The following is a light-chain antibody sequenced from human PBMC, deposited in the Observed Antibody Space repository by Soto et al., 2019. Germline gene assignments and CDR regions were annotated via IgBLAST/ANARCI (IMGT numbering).Light chain of an antibody. CDR2: DAS. CDR1: QSVSSY. CDR3: QQRSNWPIT. J-gene: IGKJ5*01. Sequence: NGLTQSPGTLSLSPGERATLSCRASQSVSSYLAWYQQKPGQAPRLLIYDASNRATGIPARFSGSGSGTDFTLTISSLEPEDFAVYYCQQRSNWPITFGQGTRLEIK. V-gene: IGKV3-11*01.